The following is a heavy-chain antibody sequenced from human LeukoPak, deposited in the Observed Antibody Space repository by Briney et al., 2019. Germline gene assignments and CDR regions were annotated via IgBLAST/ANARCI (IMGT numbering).Heavy chain of an antibody. CDR3: ARDSGTTGEVKFDP. CDR2: IYTSGTI. CDR1: GGSLSSYY. J-gene: IGHJ5*02. V-gene: IGHV4-4*07. D-gene: IGHD3-10*01. Sequence: PSETLSLTCTVSGGSLSSYYWGWIRQPAGTALEWIGRIYTSGTITYNPSLKSRVTMSVDTFKNQFSLKLSSVTAADTAVYYCARDSGTTGEVKFDPWGQGTLVTVSS.